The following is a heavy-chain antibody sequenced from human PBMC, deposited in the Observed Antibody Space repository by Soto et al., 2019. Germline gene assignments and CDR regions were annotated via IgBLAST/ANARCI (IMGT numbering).Heavy chain of an antibody. Sequence: SGPTLVNPTQTLTLTCTFSGFSLNTSGVGVGWIRQPPGKALEWLALIYWDDDKRYSPSLKSRLTITKDTSKSQVVLTMTNMDPVDTATYYCAHFYSRGWYPGPFDYWGLGTLVTVSS. CDR1: GFSLNTSGVG. V-gene: IGHV2-5*02. J-gene: IGHJ4*02. CDR3: AHFYSRGWYPGPFDY. CDR2: IYWDDDK. D-gene: IGHD6-19*01.